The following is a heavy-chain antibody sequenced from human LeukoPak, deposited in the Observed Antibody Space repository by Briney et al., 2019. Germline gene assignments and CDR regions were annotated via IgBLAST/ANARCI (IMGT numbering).Heavy chain of an antibody. Sequence: ASLKVSCKASAYTFTDYYMHWARQAPGQGLEWMGWINPNSGGTNYAQKFQGRVTMTRDTSISTAYMELSRLRSDDTAVYFCARDNDYRDFDYWGQGTLVTVSS. D-gene: IGHD4-11*01. CDR1: AYTFTDYY. CDR3: ARDNDYRDFDY. CDR2: INPNSGGT. V-gene: IGHV1-2*02. J-gene: IGHJ4*02.